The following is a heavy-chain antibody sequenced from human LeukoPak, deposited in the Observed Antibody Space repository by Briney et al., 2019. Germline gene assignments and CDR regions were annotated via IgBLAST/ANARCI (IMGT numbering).Heavy chain of an antibody. J-gene: IGHJ4*02. V-gene: IGHV1-2*02. D-gene: IGHD6-19*01. CDR1: GYTFTGYY. Sequence: ASVKVSCKASGYTFTGYYMHWVRQAPGQGLEWMGWINPNSGGTNYAQKFQGRVTMTRDTSISTAYMELSRLRSDDTAVYYCARAYSGGWYQSGVYFDYWGQGTLVTVSS. CDR3: ARAYSGGWYQSGVYFDY. CDR2: INPNSGGT.